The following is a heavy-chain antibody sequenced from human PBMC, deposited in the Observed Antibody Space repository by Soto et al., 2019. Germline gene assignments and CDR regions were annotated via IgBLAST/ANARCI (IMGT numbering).Heavy chain of an antibody. D-gene: IGHD6-19*01. CDR2: IFYDGFNE. CDR1: GFTFRQYG. V-gene: IGHV3-33*01. J-gene: IGHJ6*01. CDR3: VRAWGSGVPRSCLDL. Sequence: QVQLVESGGGVVQPGTSLRLSCAASGFTFRQYGMHWFRKAPGKGLEWVAVIFYDGFNEYYADSVRGRFTVSRDNSENRGYLPTYSLRIEETTAYYCVRAWGSGVPRSCLDLWGQATAVVASS.